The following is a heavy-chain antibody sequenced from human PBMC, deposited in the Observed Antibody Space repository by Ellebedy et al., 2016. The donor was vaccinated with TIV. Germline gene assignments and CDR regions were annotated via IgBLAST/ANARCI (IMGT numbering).Heavy chain of an antibody. CDR1: GFTFSSYG. CDR3: AKARAATYYYYYGMDV. CDR2: IPYDESDK. J-gene: IGHJ6*02. Sequence: GESLKISXAVSGFTFSSYGMHWVRQAPGKGLEWVAVIPYDESDKYYADSVKGRFTISRDNSKNTLYLQMNSLRAEDTAVYYCAKARAATYYYYYGMDVWGQGTTVTVSS. D-gene: IGHD1-26*01. V-gene: IGHV3-30*18.